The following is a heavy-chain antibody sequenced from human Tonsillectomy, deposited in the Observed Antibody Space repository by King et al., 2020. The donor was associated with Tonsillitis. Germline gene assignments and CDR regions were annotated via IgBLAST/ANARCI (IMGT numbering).Heavy chain of an antibody. D-gene: IGHD1-26*01. V-gene: IGHV4-59*01. J-gene: IGHJ4*02. CDR3: ARGGRDSGSPGRVDY. Sequence: LQLQESGPGLVKPSETLSLTCTVSGGSISSYYWNWIRQPPGKELEWIGYIYYSGSTNYNPSLKSRVTISVDTSQNQFSLKLTSGTAADTAVYYCARGGRDSGSPGRVDYWGQGTLVTVSS. CDR1: GGSISSYY. CDR2: IYYSGST.